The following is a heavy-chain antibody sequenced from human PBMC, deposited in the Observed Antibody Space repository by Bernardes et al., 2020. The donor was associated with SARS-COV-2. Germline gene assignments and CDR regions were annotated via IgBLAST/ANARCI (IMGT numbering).Heavy chain of an antibody. CDR1: GYTFTSYD. CDR3: ARENWYYDY. J-gene: IGHJ4*02. V-gene: IGHV1-8*01. D-gene: IGHD1-7*01. CDR2: MNPNSGNT. Sequence: ASVKVSCKASGYTFTSYDINWVRQATGQGLEWMGWMNPNSGNTGYAQKFQGRVTITRDTSVSTTYMELSGLRYDDTAVYYCARENWYYDYWGQGTPVTVSS.